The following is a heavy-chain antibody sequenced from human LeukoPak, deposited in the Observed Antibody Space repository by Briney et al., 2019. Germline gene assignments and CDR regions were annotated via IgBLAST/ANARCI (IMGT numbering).Heavy chain of an antibody. CDR1: GGSISSYY. D-gene: IGHD3-22*01. V-gene: IGHV4-59*01. CDR2: IYYSGST. J-gene: IGHJ4*02. Sequence: KASETLSLTCTVSGGSISSYYWSWIRQPPGKGLEWIGYIYYSGSTNYNPSLKSRVTISVDTSKNQFSLKLSSVTAADTAVYYCARAIDYYDSSGYSLWVDYWGQGTLVTVSS. CDR3: ARAIDYYDSSGYSLWVDY.